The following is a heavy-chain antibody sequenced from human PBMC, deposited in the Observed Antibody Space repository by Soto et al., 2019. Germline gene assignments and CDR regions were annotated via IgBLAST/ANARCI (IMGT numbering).Heavy chain of an antibody. D-gene: IGHD2-2*01. CDR2: IYYSGST. CDR1: GGSISSSSYY. J-gene: IGHJ4*02. Sequence: SETLSLTCTVSGGSISSSSYYWGWIRQPPGKGLEWIGSIYYSGSTYYNPSLKSRVTISVDTSKNQFSLKLSSVTAADTAVYYCARGVAGYCSSTSCYPVDYWGQGTLVTVSS. V-gene: IGHV4-39*01. CDR3: ARGVAGYCSSTSCYPVDY.